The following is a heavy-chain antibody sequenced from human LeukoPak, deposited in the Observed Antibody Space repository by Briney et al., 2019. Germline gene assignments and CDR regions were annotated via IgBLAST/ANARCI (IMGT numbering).Heavy chain of an antibody. D-gene: IGHD3-3*01. CDR3: ARDSTYDFWTANGMGV. CDR1: GGSISSYY. J-gene: IGHJ6*02. CDR2: IYTSGST. Sequence: SETLSLTCTVSGGSISSYYWSWIRQPAGKGPEWIGRIYTSGSTNYNPSLKSRVTMSVDTSKNQFSLKLSSVTAADTAVYYCARDSTYDFWTANGMGVWGQGTTVTVSS. V-gene: IGHV4-4*07.